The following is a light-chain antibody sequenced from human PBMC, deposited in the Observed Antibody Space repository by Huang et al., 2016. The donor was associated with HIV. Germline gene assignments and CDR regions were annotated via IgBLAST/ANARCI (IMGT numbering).Light chain of an antibody. Sequence: DIVMTQSPDSLAVSLGERATINCKSSQSLLYNSNNKNYLAWYQQKPGQPPNLLIYWASSRKSGVPDRFSGSGSETDFTLTIGSLQAEDVAVYYCQQHYSSPPTFGQGTKLEIK. J-gene: IGKJ2*01. CDR3: QQHYSSPPT. V-gene: IGKV4-1*01. CDR1: QSLLYNSNNKNY. CDR2: WAS.